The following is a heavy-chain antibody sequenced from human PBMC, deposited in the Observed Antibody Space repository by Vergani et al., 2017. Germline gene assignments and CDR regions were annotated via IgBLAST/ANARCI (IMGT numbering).Heavy chain of an antibody. V-gene: IGHV3-30*03. J-gene: IGHJ1*01. D-gene: IGHD1-1*01. CDR2: ISYDGTQK. CDR1: GFTSSYYG. CDR3: ATKSCGTPGCQIGYFRE. Sequence: QVQLVESGGGVVQPGGSLRLSCVVSGFTSSYYGMHWVRQAPGKGLVWVAVISYDGTQKYYADSVKGRFTISRDNSKSTLYLQMNSLRTEDTAVYYCATKSCGTPGCQIGYFREWGQGTLVTVSS.